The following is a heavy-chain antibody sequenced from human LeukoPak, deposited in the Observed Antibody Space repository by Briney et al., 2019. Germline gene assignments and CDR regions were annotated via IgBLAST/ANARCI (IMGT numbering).Heavy chain of an antibody. V-gene: IGHV1-18*01. Sequence: ASVKVSCMASGYTFTSYGISWVRQAPGQGLEWMGWISAYNGNTNYAQKLQGRVTMTTDTSTSTAYMELRSLRSDDTAVYYCARVDIAAADPQFDYWGQGTLVTVSS. CDR3: ARVDIAAADPQFDY. CDR1: GYTFTSYG. J-gene: IGHJ4*02. CDR2: ISAYNGNT. D-gene: IGHD6-13*01.